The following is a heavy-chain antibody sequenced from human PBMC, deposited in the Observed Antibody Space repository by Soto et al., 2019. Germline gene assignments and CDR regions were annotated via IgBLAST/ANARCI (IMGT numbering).Heavy chain of an antibody. V-gene: IGHV4-59*01. J-gene: IGHJ6*02. D-gene: IGHD2-15*01. CDR1: GGSISSYY. Sequence: LSLTCTVSGGSISSYYWSWIRQPPGKGLEWIGYIYYSGSTNYNPSLKSRVTISVDTSKNQFSLKLSSVTAADTAVYYCARVPGYCSGGSCYYYYGMDVWGQGTTVTVSS. CDR2: IYYSGST. CDR3: ARVPGYCSGGSCYYYYGMDV.